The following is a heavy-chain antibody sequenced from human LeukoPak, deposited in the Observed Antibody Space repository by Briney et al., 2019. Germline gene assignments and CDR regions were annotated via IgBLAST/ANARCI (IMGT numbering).Heavy chain of an antibody. CDR3: ARGRESSKLTSGFQSFDWLSDSFDL. CDR2: MSPNSGKT. D-gene: IGHD3-9*01. J-gene: IGHJ3*01. V-gene: IGHV1-8*01. CDR1: GYSFTNYD. Sequence: GASVKVSCKTSGYSFTNYDINWVQQATGQGLEWMGWMSPNSGKTGYAQKFQGRVTMTKNTSMSTAYMELSSLTSEDTAVYYCARGRESSKLTSGFQSFDWLSDSFDLWGQGTIVTVSS.